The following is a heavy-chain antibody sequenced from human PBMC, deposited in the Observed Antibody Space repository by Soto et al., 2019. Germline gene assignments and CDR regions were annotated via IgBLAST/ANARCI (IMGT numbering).Heavy chain of an antibody. Sequence: GASVKVSCKASGGTLSSYAISWVRQAPGQGLEWMGGIIPIFGTANYAQKFQGRVTITADKSTSTAYMELSSLRSEDTAVYYCASSRETIAAAGTAFDYWGQGTLVTVSS. CDR3: ASSRETIAAAGTAFDY. CDR1: GGTLSSYA. CDR2: IIPIFGTA. D-gene: IGHD6-13*01. V-gene: IGHV1-69*06. J-gene: IGHJ4*02.